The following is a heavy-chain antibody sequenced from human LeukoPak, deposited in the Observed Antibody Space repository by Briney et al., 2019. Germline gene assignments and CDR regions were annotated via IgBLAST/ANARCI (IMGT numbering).Heavy chain of an antibody. V-gene: IGHV4-39*07. D-gene: IGHD1-26*01. CDR2: IYTSGST. Sequence: KPSETLSLTCTVSGGSISSSSYYWGWLGQPPGKGLEWIGRIYTSGSTNYNPSLKSRVTITVDTSKNQFSLKLSSATAADTAVYYCARDTARRELPDDAFDIWGQGTMVTVSS. J-gene: IGHJ3*02. CDR1: GGSISSSSYY. CDR3: ARDTARRELPDDAFDI.